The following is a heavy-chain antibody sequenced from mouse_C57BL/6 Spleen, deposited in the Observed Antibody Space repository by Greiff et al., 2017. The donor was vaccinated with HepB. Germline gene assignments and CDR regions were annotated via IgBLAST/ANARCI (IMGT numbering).Heavy chain of an antibody. D-gene: IGHD1-1*01. J-gene: IGHJ2*01. V-gene: IGHV1-81*01. CDR3: ARNLLITTVVADY. CDR2: IYPRSGNT. CDR1: GYTFTSYG. Sequence: VKLMESGAELARPGASVKLSCKASGYTFTSYGISWVKQRTGQGLEWIGEIYPRSGNTYYNEKFKGKATLTADKSSSTAYMELRSLTSEDSAVYFCARNLLITTVVADYWGQGTTLTVSS.